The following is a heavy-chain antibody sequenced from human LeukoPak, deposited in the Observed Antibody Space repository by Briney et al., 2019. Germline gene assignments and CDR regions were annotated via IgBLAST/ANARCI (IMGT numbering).Heavy chain of an antibody. CDR1: GGSFSGYY. J-gene: IGHJ4*02. V-gene: IGHV4-34*01. CDR3: ARGRIPFDY. CDR2: INHSGST. Sequence: SETLSLTCAVYGGSFSGYYWSWICQPPGKGLEWIGEINHSGSTNYNPSLKSRVTISVDTSKNQFSLKLSSVTAADTAVYYCARGRIPFDYWGQGTLVTVSS. D-gene: IGHD2-2*02.